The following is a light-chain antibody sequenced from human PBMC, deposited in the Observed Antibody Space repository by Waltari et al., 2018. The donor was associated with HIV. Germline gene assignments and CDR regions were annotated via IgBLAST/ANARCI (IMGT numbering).Light chain of an antibody. CDR1: SSDVGGYNL. Sequence: QSALTQPASMSGSPGQSITISCTGTSSDVGGYNLVSWYQQYPGKAPKLIIFEVSYRPSGVSSRFSGSKSGNTASLTIAVLRAEDEADYFCCSFSRITTRVFGTGTKVTVL. CDR3: CSFSRITTRV. CDR2: EVS. V-gene: IGLV2-14*02. J-gene: IGLJ1*01.